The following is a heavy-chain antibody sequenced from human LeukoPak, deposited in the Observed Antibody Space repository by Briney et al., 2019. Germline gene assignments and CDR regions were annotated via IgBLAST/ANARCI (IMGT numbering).Heavy chain of an antibody. Sequence: GGSLRLSCAASGIIFSNYWMHWVRQAPGKGLVWVSRINRDGSSTSYADSVKGRFTISRDNAKNSLYLQMNSLRAEDTAVYYCASTPELGYCSGGSCYAADYWGQGTLVTVSS. D-gene: IGHD2-15*01. CDR3: ASTPELGYCSGGSCYAADY. J-gene: IGHJ4*02. CDR1: GIIFSNYW. CDR2: INRDGSST. V-gene: IGHV3-74*01.